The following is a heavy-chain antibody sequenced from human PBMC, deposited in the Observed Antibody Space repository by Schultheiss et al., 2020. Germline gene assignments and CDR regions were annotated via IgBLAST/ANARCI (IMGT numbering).Heavy chain of an antibody. CDR3: AKEARVRSSGIDY. CDR2: ISWNSGSI. V-gene: IGHV3-9*01. J-gene: IGHJ4*02. Sequence: SLKISCAASGFTFDDYAMHWVRQAPGKGLEWVSGISWNSGSIGYADSVKGRFTISRDNAKNSLYLQMNSLRAEDTALYYCAKEARVRSSGIDYWGQGTLVTVSS. CDR1: GFTFDDYA. D-gene: IGHD6-6*01.